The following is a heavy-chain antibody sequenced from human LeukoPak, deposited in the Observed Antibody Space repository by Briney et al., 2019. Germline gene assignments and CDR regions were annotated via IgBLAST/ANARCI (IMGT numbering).Heavy chain of an antibody. Sequence: ASVKVSCKASGYTFTNYYMNWVRQAPGQGLEWMGIINPSGGSTSYAQKFQGRVTVTRATSTSTVHMELSSLRSEDTAMYYCAREGEIGYDLSDYWGQGTLVTVSS. D-gene: IGHD5-12*01. CDR1: GYTFTNYY. CDR2: INPSGGST. J-gene: IGHJ4*02. CDR3: AREGEIGYDLSDY. V-gene: IGHV1-46*01.